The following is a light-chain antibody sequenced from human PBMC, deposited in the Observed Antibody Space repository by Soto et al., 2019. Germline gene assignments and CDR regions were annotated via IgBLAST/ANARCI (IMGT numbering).Light chain of an antibody. CDR1: QSVSSY. V-gene: IGKV3-11*01. Sequence: EIVLTQSPATRSLSPGERATLSCRASQSVSSYLVWYQQKPGQAPRLLIYDASNRATGIPARFSGSGSGSDFTLTISSLDPEDCAVYYCQQRSDWPITFGQGTRLEIK. CDR2: DAS. J-gene: IGKJ5*01. CDR3: QQRSDWPIT.